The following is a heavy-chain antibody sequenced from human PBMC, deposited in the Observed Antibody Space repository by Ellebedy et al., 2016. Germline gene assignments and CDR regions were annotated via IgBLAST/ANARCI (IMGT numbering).Heavy chain of an antibody. D-gene: IGHD6-19*01. CDR1: GFTFSSYS. CDR2: ISSSSSYI. V-gene: IGHV3-21*04. J-gene: IGHJ4*02. Sequence: GESLKISCAASGFTFSSYSMNWVRQAPGKGLEWVSSISSSSSYIYYADSVKGRFTISRDNAKNSLYLQMNSLRAEDTAVYYCARVPYSSGWTIDYWGQGTLVTVSS. CDR3: ARVPYSSGWTIDY.